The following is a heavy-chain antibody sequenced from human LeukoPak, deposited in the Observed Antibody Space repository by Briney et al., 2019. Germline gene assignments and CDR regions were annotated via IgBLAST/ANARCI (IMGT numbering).Heavy chain of an antibody. CDR2: IEEDGSEK. CDR3: AKDNYGDYHWYFDL. Sequence: GGSLRLSCAASGFTFRSFWMSWVRQAPAKGLEWVASIEEDGSEKYSVDSVKGRFTILRDNAKNSLYLQMNSLRAEDTAVYYCAKDNYGDYHWYFDLWGRGTLVTVSS. CDR1: GFTFRSFW. J-gene: IGHJ2*01. V-gene: IGHV3-7*03. D-gene: IGHD4-17*01.